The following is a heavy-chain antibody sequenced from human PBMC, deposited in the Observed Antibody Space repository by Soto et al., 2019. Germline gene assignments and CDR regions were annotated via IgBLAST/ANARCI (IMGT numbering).Heavy chain of an antibody. CDR3: ARDYGELRDPNYYYYGMDV. Sequence: SVKVSCKASGGTFSSYAISWVRQAPGQGLEWMGGIIPIFGTANYAQKFQGRVTITADESTSTAYMELSSLRSEDTAVYYCARDYGELRDPNYYYYGMDVWGQGTMVTVSS. CDR2: IIPIFGTA. CDR1: GGTFSSYA. J-gene: IGHJ6*02. V-gene: IGHV1-69*13. D-gene: IGHD1-7*01.